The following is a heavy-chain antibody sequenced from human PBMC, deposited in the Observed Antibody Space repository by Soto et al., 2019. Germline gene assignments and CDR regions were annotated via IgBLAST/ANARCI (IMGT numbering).Heavy chain of an antibody. V-gene: IGHV4-30-4*01. J-gene: IGHJ4*03. CDR1: GGSITSGDYY. CDR3: ARMSRPRIVEAGPSGYCDY. CDR2: IYYSRTT. Sequence: PSETLSLTCTVSGGSITSGDYYWSWVRQTPGKGLEFLGYIYYSRTTYSIPSLKSRLTISDDPSKNQFSLKLISVTAADTAVYYCARMSRPRIVEAGPSGYCDYLGQGTLVTFSS. D-gene: IGHD6-19*01.